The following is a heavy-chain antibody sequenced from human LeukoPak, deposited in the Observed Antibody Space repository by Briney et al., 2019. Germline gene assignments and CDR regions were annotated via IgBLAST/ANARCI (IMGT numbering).Heavy chain of an antibody. Sequence: GGSLRLSCAASGFTFSSYAMSWVRQAPEKGLEWVSTISGSGDSTYYADSVRGRFTISSDTSKNTLYLQMNSLRAEDTALYYCAKSIQTGSREPFDFRGQGTLVTVSS. CDR1: GFTFSSYA. D-gene: IGHD1-26*01. J-gene: IGHJ4*02. CDR3: AKSIQTGSREPFDF. CDR2: ISGSGDST. V-gene: IGHV3-23*01.